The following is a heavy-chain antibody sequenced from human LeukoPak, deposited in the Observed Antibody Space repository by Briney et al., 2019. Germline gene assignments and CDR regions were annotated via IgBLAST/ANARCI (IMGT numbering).Heavy chain of an antibody. V-gene: IGHV4-31*03. D-gene: IGHD6-19*01. CDR1: GGSISSGGYY. CDR2: IYYSGST. Sequence: SETLSLTCTVSGGSISSGGYYWSWIRQHPGKGLEWIGYIYYSGSTYYNPSLKCRVTISVDTSKNQFSLKLSSVTAADTAVYYCARDRAVAGTEAFDIWGQGTMVTVSS. CDR3: ARDRAVAGTEAFDI. J-gene: IGHJ3*02.